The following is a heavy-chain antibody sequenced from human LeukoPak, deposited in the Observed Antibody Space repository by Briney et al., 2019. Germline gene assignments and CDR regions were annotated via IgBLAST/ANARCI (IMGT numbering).Heavy chain of an antibody. D-gene: IGHD3-10*01. CDR1: GGSFSGYY. V-gene: IGHV4-34*01. Sequence: SETLSLTCAVYGGSFSGYYWSWIRQPPGKGLEWIGEINHSGSTNYNPSLKSRVTISVDTSKNQFSLKLSSVTAADTAVYYCAREINYYGSGSPKSFDYWGQGTLVTVSS. CDR3: AREINYYGSGSPKSFDY. J-gene: IGHJ4*02. CDR2: INHSGST.